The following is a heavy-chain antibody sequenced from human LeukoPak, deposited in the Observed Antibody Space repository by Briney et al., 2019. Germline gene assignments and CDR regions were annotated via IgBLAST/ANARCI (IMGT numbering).Heavy chain of an antibody. CDR1: GGSISSGGYY. CDR3: ARALAVARYYFDY. D-gene: IGHD2-15*01. V-gene: IGHV4-31*03. J-gene: IGHJ4*02. CDR2: IYYSGST. Sequence: PSQTVSLTCTVSGGSISSGGYYWSWIRQHPGKGLEWIGYIYYSGSTYYNPSLKSRVTISVDTSKNQFSLKLSSVTAADTAVYYCARALAVARYYFDYWGQGTLVTVSS.